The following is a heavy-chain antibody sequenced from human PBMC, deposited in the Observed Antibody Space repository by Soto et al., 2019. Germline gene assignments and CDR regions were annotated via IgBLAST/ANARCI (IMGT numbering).Heavy chain of an antibody. V-gene: IGHV1-18*01. D-gene: IGHD2-21*01. CDR1: GYTFTTYG. Sequence: QVQLVQSGPEVMKPGASVKVSCKASGYTFTTYGISWVRLAPGQGLEWLGWISGYNGQTNYAPRFRDRVTLTTDTSTSTSNMELRSLRYDDKAIYFCARDNRKELWVEGLNAMDVCGQETTVTVSS. CDR2: ISGYNGQT. CDR3: ARDNRKELWVEGLNAMDV. J-gene: IGHJ6*02.